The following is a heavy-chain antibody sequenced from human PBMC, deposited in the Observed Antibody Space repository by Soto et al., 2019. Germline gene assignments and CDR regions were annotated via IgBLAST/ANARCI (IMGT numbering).Heavy chain of an antibody. J-gene: IGHJ5*02. V-gene: IGHV1-18*04. Sequence: QVQLVQSGPEVKKPGTSVKVSCKASGYTFDSYGFSWVRHAPGPRLAWMGWISPRNGNTHYVEKFQGRVTMTTDTSTSTAFMELRTLRSDDTAVYYCARTPTPTRGDSNQNNYLDPWGQGTLVTVSS. D-gene: IGHD3-10*01. CDR2: ISPRNGNT. CDR3: ARTPTPTRGDSNQNNYLDP. CDR1: GYTFDSYG.